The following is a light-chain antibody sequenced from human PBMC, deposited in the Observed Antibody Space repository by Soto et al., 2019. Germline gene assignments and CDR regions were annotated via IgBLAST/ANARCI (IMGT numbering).Light chain of an antibody. CDR1: QSIGSW. J-gene: IGKJ1*01. V-gene: IGKV1-5*03. Sequence: DIQMTQSPSTLSASIGDRVTITCRASQSIGSWLAWYQQKPGKAPKVLIYKASSLESGVPSRFSGSGSGTEFTITISRLQPDDFAAYYCQQYTTYVWTFGQGTKV. CDR2: KAS. CDR3: QQYTTYVWT.